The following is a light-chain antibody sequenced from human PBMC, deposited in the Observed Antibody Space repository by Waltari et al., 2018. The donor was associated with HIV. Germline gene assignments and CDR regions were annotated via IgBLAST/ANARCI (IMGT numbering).Light chain of an antibody. V-gene: IGKV4-1*01. CDR2: WAS. J-gene: IGKJ4*01. CDR1: QSVFYSSNNKNY. Sequence: DIVVTQYPDSLAVSLGERATINCKSSQSVFYSSNNKNYLAWYQQKPGQPPKLLVYWASTRESGVPDRFSGSGSGTDFTLTISSLQAEDVAVYYCQQYYSTPPAFGGGTKVEI. CDR3: QQYYSTPPA.